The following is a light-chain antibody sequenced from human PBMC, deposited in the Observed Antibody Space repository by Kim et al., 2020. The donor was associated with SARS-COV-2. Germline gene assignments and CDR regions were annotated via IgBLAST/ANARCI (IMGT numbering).Light chain of an antibody. CDR1: ILSSYY. Sequence: VALGQTVRITCQGDILSSYYATWYQQKPGHAPIVVIYGKNNRPSVIPDRFSGSSSGNTASLTITGTQAGDEADYYCNSRDSNENVFFGGGTQLTVL. CDR3: NSRDSNENVF. V-gene: IGLV3-19*01. J-gene: IGLJ2*01. CDR2: GKN.